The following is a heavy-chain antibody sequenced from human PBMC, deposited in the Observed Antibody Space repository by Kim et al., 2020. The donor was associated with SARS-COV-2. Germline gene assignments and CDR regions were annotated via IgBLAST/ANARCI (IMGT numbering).Heavy chain of an antibody. D-gene: IGHD4-4*01. CDR2: T. CDR3: ARGPYSDYFDY. V-gene: IGHV4-30-2*01. J-gene: IGHJ4*02. Sequence: TYYTRSLKSRLSISMDRSRNRFSLTLTSVTAADTAVYYCARGPYSDYFDYWGQGTLVAVSS.